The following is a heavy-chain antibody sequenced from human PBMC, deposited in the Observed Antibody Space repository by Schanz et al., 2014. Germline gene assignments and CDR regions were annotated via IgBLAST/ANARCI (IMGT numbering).Heavy chain of an antibody. J-gene: IGHJ4*02. V-gene: IGHV3-7*01. CDR3: ARDAVTSVLTPGFYY. CDR2: IKQDGSEK. D-gene: IGHD4-17*01. Sequence: EVQLVESGGDLVQPGGSQRLSCAASGFIVSSTYMTWVRQAPGKGLEWVANIKQDGSEKYYVDSVKGRFTISRDNAKKSLYLRMNSLRAEDTAVYYCARDAVTSVLTPGFYYWGQGTLVTVSS. CDR1: GFIVSSTY.